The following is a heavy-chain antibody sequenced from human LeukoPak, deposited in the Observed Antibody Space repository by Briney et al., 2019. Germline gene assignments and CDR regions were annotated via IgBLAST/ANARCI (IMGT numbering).Heavy chain of an antibody. CDR3: ARSPPTYDILTGYYGY. V-gene: IGHV3-48*04. CDR2: ISSSSSTI. CDR1: GFTFSSYS. D-gene: IGHD3-9*01. Sequence: GGSLRLSCAASGFTFSSYSMNWVRQAPGKGLEWVSYISSSSSTIYYADSVKGRFTISRDNAKNSLYLQMNSLRAEDTAVYYCARSPPTYDILTGYYGYWGQGTLVTVSS. J-gene: IGHJ4*02.